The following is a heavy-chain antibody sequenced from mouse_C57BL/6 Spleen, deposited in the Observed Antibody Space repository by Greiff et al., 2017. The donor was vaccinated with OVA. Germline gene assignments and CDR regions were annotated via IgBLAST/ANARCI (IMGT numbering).Heavy chain of an antibody. V-gene: IGHV1-74*01. D-gene: IGHD1-1*01. Sequence: QVQLQPPGAELVKPGASVKVSCKASGYTFTSYWMHWVKQRPGQGLEWIGRIHPSDSDTNYNQKFKGKAPLTVDKSSSTAYMKISSLTSEDAAVYYWAIDRHYGSRGGCDYWGQGTTLTVSS. CDR3: AIDRHYGSRGGCDY. CDR1: GYTFTSYW. CDR2: IHPSDSDT. J-gene: IGHJ2*01.